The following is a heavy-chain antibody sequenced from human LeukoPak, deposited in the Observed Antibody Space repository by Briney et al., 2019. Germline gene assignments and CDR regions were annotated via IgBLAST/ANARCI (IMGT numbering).Heavy chain of an antibody. Sequence: SETLSLTCTVSGGSISSSSYYWGWIRQPPGKGLEWIGEIYHSGSTNYNPSLKSRVTISEDKSKNQFSLKLSSVTAADTAVYYCVSLYGYSYGGGYWGQGTLVTVSS. V-gene: IGHV4-39*07. CDR3: VSLYGYSYGGGY. CDR2: IYHSGST. D-gene: IGHD5-18*01. J-gene: IGHJ4*02. CDR1: GGSISSSSYY.